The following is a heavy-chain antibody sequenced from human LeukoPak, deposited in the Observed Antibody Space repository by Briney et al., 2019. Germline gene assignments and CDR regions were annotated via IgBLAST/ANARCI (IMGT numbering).Heavy chain of an antibody. CDR3: ARSDNSNYCFDY. J-gene: IGHJ4*02. V-gene: IGHV3-48*01. Sequence: PGGSLRLSCAASGFTFSSYSMNWVRQAPGKGLEWVSFISSIGGNIYYADSVKGRLTISRDNADNSPYLQMNSLRAEDTAVYYCARSDNSNYCFDYWGQGTLVTVSS. CDR1: GFTFSSYS. D-gene: IGHD4-11*01. CDR2: ISSIGGNI.